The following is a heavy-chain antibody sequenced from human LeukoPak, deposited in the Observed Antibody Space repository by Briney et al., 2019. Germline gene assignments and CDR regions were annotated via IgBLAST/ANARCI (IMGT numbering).Heavy chain of an antibody. V-gene: IGHV3-21*01. CDR1: GFTFSSYS. J-gene: IGHJ5*02. CDR3: AREVRYSGYDSENWFDP. Sequence: GGSLRLSCAASGFTFSSYSMNWVRQAPGKGLEWASSISSSSSYIYYADSVKGRFTISRDNAKNSLYLQMNSLRAEDTAVYYCAREVRYSGYDSENWFDPWGQGTLVTVSS. D-gene: IGHD5-12*01. CDR2: ISSSSSYI.